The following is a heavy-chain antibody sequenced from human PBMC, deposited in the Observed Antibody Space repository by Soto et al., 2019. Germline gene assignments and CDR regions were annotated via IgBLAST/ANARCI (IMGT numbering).Heavy chain of an antibody. CDR1: GNTFTSYY. Sequence: QVQLVQSGAEVKKPGASVKVSCKATGNTFTSYYMHWVRQAPGQGIEWMGIINPSGGSTSYAQKFQGRVTMTRDTSTSTVYMELSSLRSEDTAVYYCARASCSSTSCYTGNWFDPWGQGTLVTVSS. V-gene: IGHV1-46*01. CDR3: ARASCSSTSCYTGNWFDP. J-gene: IGHJ5*02. CDR2: INPSGGST. D-gene: IGHD2-2*02.